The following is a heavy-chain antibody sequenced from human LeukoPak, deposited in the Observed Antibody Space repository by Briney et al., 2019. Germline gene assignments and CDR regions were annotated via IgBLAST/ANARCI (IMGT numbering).Heavy chain of an antibody. V-gene: IGHV4-59*12. J-gene: IGHJ4*02. CDR3: ARRCSGGSCYWY. CDR1: GGSISSYY. Sequence: PSETLSLTCTVSGGSISSYYWSWIRQPPGKGLEWIGYIYYSGSTNYNPSLKSRVTISVDTSKNQFSLKLSSVTAADTAVYYCARRCSGGSCYWYWGQGTLVTVSS. CDR2: IYYSGST. D-gene: IGHD2-15*01.